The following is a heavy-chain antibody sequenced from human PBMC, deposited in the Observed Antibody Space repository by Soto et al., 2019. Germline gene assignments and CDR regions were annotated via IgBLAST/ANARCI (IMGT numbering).Heavy chain of an antibody. CDR1: GGSISSYY. J-gene: IGHJ6*03. CDR2: IYYSGST. V-gene: IGHV4-59*01. CDR3: ARDRPQTGKEGTYYMDV. D-gene: IGHD1-1*01. Sequence: SETLSLTCTVSGGSISSYYWSWIRQPPGKGLEWIGYIYYSGSTNYNPSLKSRVTISVDTSKNQFSLKLSSVTAADTAVYYCARDRPQTGKEGTYYMDVWGKGTTVTVSS.